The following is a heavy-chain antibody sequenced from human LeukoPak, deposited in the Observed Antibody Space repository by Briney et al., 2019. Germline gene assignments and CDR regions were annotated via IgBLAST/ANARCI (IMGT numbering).Heavy chain of an antibody. Sequence: SETLSLTCAVYGGSFSGYYWSWIRQPPGKGLEWIGEINHSGSTNYNPSLKSRVTISVDTSKNQFSLKLSSVTAADTAVYYCARESRGWYSSYFDYWGQGTLVTVSS. J-gene: IGHJ4*02. CDR2: INHSGST. CDR1: GGSFSGYY. CDR3: ARESRGWYSSYFDY. D-gene: IGHD6-19*01. V-gene: IGHV4-34*01.